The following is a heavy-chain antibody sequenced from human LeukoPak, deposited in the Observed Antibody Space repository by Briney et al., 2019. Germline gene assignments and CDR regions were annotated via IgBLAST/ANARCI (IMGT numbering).Heavy chain of an antibody. V-gene: IGHV3-15*01. CDR2: IKSNTDGATT. J-gene: IGHJ4*02. CDR3: ISNSGWPYLDEC. D-gene: IGHD2-15*01. CDR1: GFTFSNAC. Sequence: GGSLRLSCAASGFTFSNACMSWVRQGPGKGLEWVGRIKSNTDGATTDYAARVKGRFTISRDDSKNTLYLQMNSLKTEDTALYSCISNSGWPYLDECWGQGTLVTVSS.